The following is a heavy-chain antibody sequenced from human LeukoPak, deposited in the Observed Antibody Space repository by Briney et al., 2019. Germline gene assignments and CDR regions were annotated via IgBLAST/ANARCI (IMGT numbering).Heavy chain of an antibody. Sequence: KPGGSLRLSCAASGFAFSNAWMSWVRQAPGKGLEWVGRIKSKTDGGTTDYAAPVKGRFTISRDDSKNTLYLQMNSLKTEDTAVYYCTITMVRGTQRNFWGQGTLVTVSS. V-gene: IGHV3-15*01. CDR2: IKSKTDGGTT. CDR1: GFAFSNAW. CDR3: TITMVRGTQRNF. D-gene: IGHD3-10*01. J-gene: IGHJ4*02.